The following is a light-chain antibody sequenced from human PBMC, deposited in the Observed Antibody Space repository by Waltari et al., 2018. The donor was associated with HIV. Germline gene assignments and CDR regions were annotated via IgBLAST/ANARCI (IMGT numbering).Light chain of an antibody. Sequence: DIQMTQSPSSLSASVGERVNITCRASQSISNNLNWYQQKLGKAPKLLIYSASILESGVSVRFSVSGSVTDFTLTISSLQPEDFATHYCEESFSFGPGTKVDVK. CDR1: QSISNN. J-gene: IGKJ3*01. CDR3: EESFS. CDR2: SAS. V-gene: IGKV1-39*01.